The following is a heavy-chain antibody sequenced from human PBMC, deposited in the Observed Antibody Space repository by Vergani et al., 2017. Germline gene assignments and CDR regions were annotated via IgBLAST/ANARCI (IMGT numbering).Heavy chain of an antibody. V-gene: IGHV4-31*03. CDR2: IYYSGNT. J-gene: IGHJ6*03. Sequence: QVQLQESGPGLVKPSQSLSLTCTVSGGSISSGGYYWSWIRQHPGKGLEWIGYIYYSGNTYYNPSLKSRVTISVDTSKNQFSLKLSSVTAADTAVYYCARHKEQLVPGNYYYYYYMDVWGKGTTVTVSS. CDR3: ARHKEQLVPGNYYYYYYMDV. D-gene: IGHD6-13*01. CDR1: GGSISSGGYY.